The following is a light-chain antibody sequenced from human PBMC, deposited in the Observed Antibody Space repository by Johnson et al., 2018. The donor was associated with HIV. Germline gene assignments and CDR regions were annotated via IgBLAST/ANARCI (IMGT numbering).Light chain of an antibody. CDR3: GTWDSSLSAV. CDR2: DNN. J-gene: IGLJ1*01. V-gene: IGLV1-51*01. Sequence: AVLTQPPSVSAAPGQTVTISCSGSSSNVGSSFVSWYRQVPGTAPKLLIYDNNKRPSGIPDRFSGSKSGTSATLGITGLQTGDEADYYCGTWDSSLSAVFGTGTKVTVL. CDR1: SSNVGSSF.